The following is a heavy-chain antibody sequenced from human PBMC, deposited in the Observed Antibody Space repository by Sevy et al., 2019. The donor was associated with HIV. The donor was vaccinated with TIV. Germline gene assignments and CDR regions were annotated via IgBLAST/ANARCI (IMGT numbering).Heavy chain of an antibody. CDR2: IYYNGHI. D-gene: IGHD1-26*01. J-gene: IGHJ4*02. CDR3: AGGNAWGRGYS. CDR1: GGSITSLY. Sequence: SETLSLTCTVSGGSITSLYWNWIRQPPGKGGEWIANIYYNGHINYNPSLKSRVTLSLDTSKNQFSLGLSSVTAADTARYYWAGGNAWGRGYSWGQGTLVTVSS. V-gene: IGHV4-59*08.